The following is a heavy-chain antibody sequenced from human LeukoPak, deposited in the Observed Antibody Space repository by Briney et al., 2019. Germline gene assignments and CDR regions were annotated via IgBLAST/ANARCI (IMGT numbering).Heavy chain of an antibody. CDR1: GFTLGVYA. V-gene: IGHV3-49*03. D-gene: IGHD2-15*01. CDR2: IRSKPYGGTT. Sequence: GGSLRLSCTASGFTLGVYAMNWFRQAPGRGLGWVGFIRSKPYGGTTEYAASVKGRFSIARDDSKSIAYLQMNSLKTEDTAVYYCTRDRLVVVVAATIQGWFDPWGQGTLVTVSS. CDR3: TRDRLVVVVAATIQGWFDP. J-gene: IGHJ5*02.